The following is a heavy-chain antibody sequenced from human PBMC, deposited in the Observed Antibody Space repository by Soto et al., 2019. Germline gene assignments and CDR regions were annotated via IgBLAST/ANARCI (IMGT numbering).Heavy chain of an antibody. CDR2: IGASGGSI. CDR1: GFTFTNYA. J-gene: IGHJ4*02. Sequence: EVQLLESGGGLVQPGGSLRLSCAASGFTFTNYAMSWVRQAPGKGLEWVSVIGASGGSIYYAASVKSRFTISRDNSQNTVHLQMNSLRVEDTAVYYCAKDLTILGVVTEFDYWGQGTLVTVSS. V-gene: IGHV3-23*01. D-gene: IGHD3-3*01. CDR3: AKDLTILGVVTEFDY.